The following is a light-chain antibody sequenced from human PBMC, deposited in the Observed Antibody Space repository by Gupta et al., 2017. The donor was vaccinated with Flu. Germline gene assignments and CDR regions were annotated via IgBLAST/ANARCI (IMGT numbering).Light chain of an antibody. CDR2: AAS. CDR1: QDISKY. J-gene: IGKJ3*01. Sequence: DIQMTQSPSSLSASVGDRVTITCQASQDISKYLNWYQQKPGKAPNLLIYAASNLETGVPSRFSGGGSGTHFTFTINTLQPEDTATYYCQQYDNLPRTFGPGTRVDIK. V-gene: IGKV1-33*01. CDR3: QQYDNLPRT.